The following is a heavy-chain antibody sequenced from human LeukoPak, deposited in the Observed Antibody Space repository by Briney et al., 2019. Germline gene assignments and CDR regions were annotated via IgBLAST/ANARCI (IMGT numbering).Heavy chain of an antibody. CDR3: ARDPSNSSGYHAHFDS. CDR2: ISCYNGDT. V-gene: IGHV1-18*01. Sequence: ASVKVSCKASGGTFSSYAISWVRQAPGQGLEWMGWISCYNGDTIYAQNVQGRVTMTTDASTRTVYIELRNLGSDDTAMYYCARDPSNSSGYHAHFDSWGQGTLVTVSS. J-gene: IGHJ4*02. CDR1: GGTFSSYA. D-gene: IGHD3-22*01.